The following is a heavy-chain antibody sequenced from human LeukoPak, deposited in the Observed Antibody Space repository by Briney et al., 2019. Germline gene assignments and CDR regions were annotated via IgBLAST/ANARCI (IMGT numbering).Heavy chain of an antibody. J-gene: IGHJ5*02. Sequence: GASVKVSCKASGYTFTSYGISWVRQAPGQGLEWMGWISAYNGNTNYAQKLQGRVTMTTDTSTSTAYMELRSLRSDDTAVYYCARDVRVVVPAAVPNWFDPWGQGTLVTVSS. CDR1: GYTFTSYG. D-gene: IGHD2-2*01. V-gene: IGHV1-18*01. CDR3: ARDVRVVVPAAVPNWFDP. CDR2: ISAYNGNT.